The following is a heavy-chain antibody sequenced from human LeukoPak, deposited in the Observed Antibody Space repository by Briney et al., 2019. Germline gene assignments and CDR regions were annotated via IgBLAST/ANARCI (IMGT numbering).Heavy chain of an antibody. Sequence: PSETLSLTCTVSGGSISSYYWSWIRQPPGKGLEWIGYIYYSGSTNYNPSLKSRVTISVDTSKNQFSLKLSSVAAADTAVYYCARVVPGYYYYYMDVWGKGTTVTVSS. CDR2: IYYSGST. CDR1: GGSISSYY. J-gene: IGHJ6*03. V-gene: IGHV4-59*01. D-gene: IGHD3-10*01. CDR3: ARVVPGYYYYYMDV.